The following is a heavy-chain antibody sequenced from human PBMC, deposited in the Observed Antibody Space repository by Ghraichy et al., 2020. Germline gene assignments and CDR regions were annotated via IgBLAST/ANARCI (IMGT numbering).Heavy chain of an antibody. CDR3: ARARDLDV. V-gene: IGHV3-48*02. Sequence: GESLNISCAASGFTFSSYSMNWVRQAPGEGLEWVSYISSSSSTIYYADSVKGRFTISRDNAKNSLFLQMNSLRDEDTAVYYCARARDLDVWGQGTAVTVSS. J-gene: IGHJ6*02. CDR2: ISSSSSTI. CDR1: GFTFSSYS. D-gene: IGHD3-3*01.